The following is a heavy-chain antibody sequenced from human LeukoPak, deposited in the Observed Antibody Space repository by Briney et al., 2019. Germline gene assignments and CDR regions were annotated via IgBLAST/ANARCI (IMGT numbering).Heavy chain of an antibody. D-gene: IGHD3-16*02. J-gene: IGHJ4*02. CDR1: GYTFTTQG. V-gene: IGHV1-18*01. Sequence: ASVKVSCKASGYTFTTQGFSWVRQAPGQGLEWMGWIGGYNGKTKFAQKFQGRVTMTTDATTQTGYMELRNLRSDDTAVYFCAREEGTYHGGPFENWGQETLVTVSS. CDR2: IGGYNGKT. CDR3: AREEGTYHGGPFEN.